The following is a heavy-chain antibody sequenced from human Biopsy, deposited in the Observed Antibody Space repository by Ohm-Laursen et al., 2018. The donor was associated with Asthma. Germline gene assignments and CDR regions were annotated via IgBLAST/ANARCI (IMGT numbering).Heavy chain of an antibody. D-gene: IGHD4-23*01. CDR1: GFTFSIYD. V-gene: IGHV3-30*03. J-gene: IGHJ3*02. CDR3: ARTHERWTSIQDDALDI. CDR2: ISYDGGNK. Sequence: SLRLSCAAGGFTFSIYDIHWVRQAPGKGLEWVAVISYDGGNKFYGDSVKGRFTLFRDNSRNTLYLQMNSLRVEDTAIYYCARTHERWTSIQDDALDIWGQGTMVIVSS.